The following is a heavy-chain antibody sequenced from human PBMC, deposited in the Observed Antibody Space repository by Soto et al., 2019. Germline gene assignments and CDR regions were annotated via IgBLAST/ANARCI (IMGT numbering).Heavy chain of an antibody. CDR3: ARATGYYHTSGSDS. D-gene: IGHD3-22*01. V-gene: IGHV3-21*01. CDR2: ISSNSAYI. J-gene: IGHJ4*02. CDR1: GFTFRSFT. Sequence: GGSLRLSCAASGFTFRSFTMNWVRQAPGKGLEWVSTISSNSAYIYYTDALRGRFTISRDNAKNSLHLQMNSLRAEDTAVYYCARATGYYHTSGSDSWGQGTLVTVSS.